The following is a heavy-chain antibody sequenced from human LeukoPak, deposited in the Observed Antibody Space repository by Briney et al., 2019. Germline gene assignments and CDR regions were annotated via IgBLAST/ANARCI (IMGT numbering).Heavy chain of an antibody. Sequence: GESLRLSCAGSGFIFGDFYMNWIRQAPGKGLEWLAYISPSGSYTTYGDSVKGRFVISRDNTKNSVSLQMDSLRAEDTAVYFCAGDQVSAVFDYWGQGARVTV. CDR3: AGDQVSAVFDY. D-gene: IGHD5/OR15-5a*01. CDR2: ISPSGSYT. V-gene: IGHV3-11*05. J-gene: IGHJ4*02. CDR1: GFIFGDFY.